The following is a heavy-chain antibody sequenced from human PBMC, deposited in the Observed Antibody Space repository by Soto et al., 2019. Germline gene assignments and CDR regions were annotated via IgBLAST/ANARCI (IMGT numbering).Heavy chain of an antibody. V-gene: IGHV4-59*08. J-gene: IGHJ3*02. CDR1: GGSISSYY. CDR2: IYYSGST. CDR3: ARGGYFDWLLGRHDAFDI. Sequence: SETLSLTCTVSGGSISSYYWSWIRQPPGKGLEWIGYIYYSGSTNYNPSLKSRVTISVETSKNQFSLKLSSVTAADTAGYYCARGGYFDWLLGRHDAFDIWGQGTMVTVSS. D-gene: IGHD3-9*01.